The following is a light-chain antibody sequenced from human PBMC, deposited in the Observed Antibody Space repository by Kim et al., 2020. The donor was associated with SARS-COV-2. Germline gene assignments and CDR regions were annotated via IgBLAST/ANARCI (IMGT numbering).Light chain of an antibody. CDR1: SGHSNYA. J-gene: IGLJ1*01. CDR2: LNSDGSH. V-gene: IGLV4-69*01. CDR3: QTWGTGPYV. Sequence: QPVLTQSPSASASLGASVKLTCTLSSGHSNYAIAWHQQPPQKGPRYLMNLNSDGSHNKGDGIPDRFSGSSSGAERYLTISSRQSEDEADYYCQTWGTGPYVFGAGTKVTVL.